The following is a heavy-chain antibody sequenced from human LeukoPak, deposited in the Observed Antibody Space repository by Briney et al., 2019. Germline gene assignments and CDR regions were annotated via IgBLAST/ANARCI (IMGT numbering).Heavy chain of an antibody. V-gene: IGHV4-39*01. CDR1: GGSISSGSYY. Sequence: PSETLSLTCTASGGSISSGSYYWGWIRQPPGKGLEWIGTIYYSGNTYYNPSLKSRVTMSVDTSKNQFSLKLSSVTAADTAVYYCARRASGSYYPFDYWGQGTLVTVSS. CDR2: IYYSGNT. CDR3: ARRASGSYYPFDY. D-gene: IGHD1-26*01. J-gene: IGHJ4*02.